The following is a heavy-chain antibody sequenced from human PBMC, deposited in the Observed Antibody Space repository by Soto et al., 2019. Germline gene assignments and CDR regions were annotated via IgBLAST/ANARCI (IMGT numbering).Heavy chain of an antibody. J-gene: IGHJ6*02. CDR1: GFTFSSYS. CDR3: ARSSGGSGKLWNYYGMDV. CDR2: ISSGSSYI. Sequence: EVQLVESGGGLVKPGGSLRLSCAASGFTFSSYSMNWVRQAPGKGLEWVSSISSGSSYIYYADSVKGRFTISRDNAKKSLYLQMNSLGAEDTAVYYCARSSGGSGKLWNYYGMDVWGQGTTVTVSS. V-gene: IGHV3-21*01. D-gene: IGHD3-10*01.